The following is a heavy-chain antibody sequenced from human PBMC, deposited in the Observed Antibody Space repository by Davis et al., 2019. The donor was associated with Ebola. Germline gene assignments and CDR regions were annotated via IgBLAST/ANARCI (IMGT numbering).Heavy chain of an antibody. D-gene: IGHD3-22*01. J-gene: IGHJ4*02. CDR3: ARGELIVVIPNFDY. CDR2: INHSGST. CDR1: GGSFSGYY. Sequence: SETLSLTCAVYGGSFSGYYWSWIRQPPGKGLEWIGEINHSGSTNYNPSLNSRVTMSLDTSKNQFSLKLSSVTAADTAVYYCARGELIVVIPNFDYWGQGTLVTVSS. V-gene: IGHV4-34*01.